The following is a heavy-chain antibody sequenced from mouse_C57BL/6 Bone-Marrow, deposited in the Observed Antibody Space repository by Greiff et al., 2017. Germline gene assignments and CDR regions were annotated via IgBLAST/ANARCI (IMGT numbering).Heavy chain of an antibody. Sequence: QVQLKQPGAELVRPGSSVKLSCKASGYTFTSYWMDWVKQRPGQGLEWIGNIYPSDSETHYNQKFKDKATLTVDKSSSTAYMQLSSLTSEDSAVYYCARSGGTAPFDYWGQGTTLTVSS. V-gene: IGHV1-61*01. D-gene: IGHD3-3*01. CDR3: ARSGGTAPFDY. J-gene: IGHJ2*01. CDR2: IYPSDSET. CDR1: GYTFTSYW.